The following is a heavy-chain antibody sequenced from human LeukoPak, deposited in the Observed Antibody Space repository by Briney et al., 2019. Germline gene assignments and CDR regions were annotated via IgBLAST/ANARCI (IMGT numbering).Heavy chain of an antibody. D-gene: IGHD2-21*01. CDR3: AREAPAYGERYFVS. Sequence: GGSLRLSCAASGLTFNTYWMHWVRQVPGKGPVWVSRINPDGSVTWDADSVRGRFIVSRGDAKNTLYLQMNSLRAEDTALYYCAREAPAYGERYFVSWGQGTLVTVSS. CDR2: INPDGSVT. CDR1: GLTFNTYW. J-gene: IGHJ4*02. V-gene: IGHV3-74*01.